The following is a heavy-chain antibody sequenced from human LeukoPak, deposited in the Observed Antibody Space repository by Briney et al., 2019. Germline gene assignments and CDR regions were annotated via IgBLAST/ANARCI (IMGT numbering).Heavy chain of an antibody. V-gene: IGHV3-74*01. CDR3: ARLDFWSGKVVNDY. CDR1: GFTFRSYS. CDR2: INTDGSST. Sequence: PGGSLRLSCAASGFTFRSYSMNWVRQAPGKGLVWVSRINTDGSSTSYADSVKGRFTISRDNAKNTLYLQMNSLRAEDTAVYYCARLDFWSGKVVNDYWGQGTLVTVSS. J-gene: IGHJ4*02. D-gene: IGHD3-3*01.